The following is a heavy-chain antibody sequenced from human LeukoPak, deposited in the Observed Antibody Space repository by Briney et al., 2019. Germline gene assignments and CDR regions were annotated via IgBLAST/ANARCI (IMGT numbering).Heavy chain of an antibody. D-gene: IGHD3-10*01. J-gene: IGHJ4*02. CDR2: IKSKTDGGTT. CDR3: TTDLDYGSGSDY. V-gene: IGHV3-15*01. CDR1: GFTFSNAW. Sequence: PGGSLRLSCAASGFTFSNAWMSWVRQAPGKGLEWVGRIKSKTDGGTTDYAAPVKGRFTISRDDSKNTLYLQMNSLKTKDTAVYYCTTDLDYGSGSDYWGQGTLVTVSS.